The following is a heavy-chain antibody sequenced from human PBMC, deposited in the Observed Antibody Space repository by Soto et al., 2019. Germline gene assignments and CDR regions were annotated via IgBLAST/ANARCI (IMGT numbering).Heavy chain of an antibody. Sequence: SVKVSCKASGYSFTDYHIHWVRQAPGQGLEWLGRINPKSGGTSTAQKFQGWVTMTTDTSISTASMELTRLTSDDTAIYYCARGDSTECSNGLCALFSNHDMDVWGQ. V-gene: IGHV1-2*04. J-gene: IGHJ6*02. CDR1: GYSFTDYH. CDR2: INPKSGGT. D-gene: IGHD4-4*01. CDR3: ARGDSTECSNGLCALFSNHDMDV.